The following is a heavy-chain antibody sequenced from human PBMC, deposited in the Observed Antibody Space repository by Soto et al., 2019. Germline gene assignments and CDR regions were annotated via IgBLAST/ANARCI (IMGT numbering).Heavy chain of an antibody. D-gene: IGHD2-21*01. V-gene: IGHV4-59*01. J-gene: IGHJ2*01. Sequence: VKKLEWIEYIYYSGSTNYHPSLKSRVTISVDTSKNQFSLKLSSVTAADTAVYYCVFFFQAEDGIRAIRSVSAFLLNRSSDL. CDR3: VFFFQAEDGIRAIRSVSAFLLNRSSDL. CDR2: IYYSGST.